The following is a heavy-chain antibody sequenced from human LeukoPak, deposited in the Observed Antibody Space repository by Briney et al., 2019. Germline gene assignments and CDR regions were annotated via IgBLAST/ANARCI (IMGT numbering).Heavy chain of an antibody. Sequence: AGGSLRLSCAASGFTFSSHSMNWVRQAPGKGLEWVPYISSSSSTIYYADSVKGRFTISRDNAKNSLYLQMNSLRAEDTAVYYCARGFLEWLSYDYGMDVWGQGTTVTVSS. CDR1: GFTFSSHS. V-gene: IGHV3-48*01. CDR3: ARGFLEWLSYDYGMDV. J-gene: IGHJ6*02. CDR2: ISSSSSTI. D-gene: IGHD3-3*01.